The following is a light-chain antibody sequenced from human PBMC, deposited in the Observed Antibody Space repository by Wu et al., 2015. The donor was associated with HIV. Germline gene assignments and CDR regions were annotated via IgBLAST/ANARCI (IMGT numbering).Light chain of an antibody. CDR1: QSVTTN. Sequence: ETVMTQSPATLSVSPGQRATLSCRASQSVTTNLAWYQQKPGQAPRLLIYGASTRATGTPVRFSGSGSGTEFTLTISSLQPEDFEVYYCQQYNDWPRTFGQGTKVEI. CDR2: GAS. J-gene: IGKJ1*01. V-gene: IGKV3-15*01. CDR3: QQYNDWPRT.